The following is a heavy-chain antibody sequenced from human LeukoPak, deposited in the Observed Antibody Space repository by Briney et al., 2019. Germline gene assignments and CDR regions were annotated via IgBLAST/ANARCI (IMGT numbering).Heavy chain of an antibody. CDR3: ARHFAYSSSSYFDY. Sequence: SETLSLTCTVSGGSISSYYWSWIRQPPGKGLEWIGYISYSGSTNCNPSLKSRVTISIDTSKDQFSLKLSSVTATDTAVYYCARHFAYSSSSYFDYWGQGSLVTVSS. CDR1: GGSISSYY. D-gene: IGHD6-6*01. V-gene: IGHV4-59*01. J-gene: IGHJ4*02. CDR2: ISYSGST.